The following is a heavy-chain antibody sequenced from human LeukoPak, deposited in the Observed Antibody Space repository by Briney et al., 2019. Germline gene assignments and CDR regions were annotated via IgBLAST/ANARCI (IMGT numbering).Heavy chain of an antibody. J-gene: IGHJ4*02. CDR3: ARSDDYGDCYFDY. V-gene: IGHV4-34*01. CDR2: INHSGST. D-gene: IGHD4-17*01. Sequence: SETLSLTCTVSGGSISSYYWSWIRQPPGKGLEWIGEINHSGSTNYNPSLKSRVTISVDTSKNQFSLKLSSVTAADTAVYYCARSDDYGDCYFDYWGQGTLVTVSS. CDR1: GGSISSYY.